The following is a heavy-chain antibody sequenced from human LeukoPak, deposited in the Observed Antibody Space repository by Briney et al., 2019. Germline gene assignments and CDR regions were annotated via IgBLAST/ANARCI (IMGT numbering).Heavy chain of an antibody. Sequence: SVKVSCKASGGTFSSYAISWVRQAPGQGLEWMGGIIPIFGTANYAQKFQGRVTITTDESTSTAYMELSSLRSEDTAVYYCAREVLSDIRGSVYWGQGTLVTVSS. CDR2: IIPIFGTA. CDR1: GGTFSSYA. CDR3: AREVLSDIRGSVY. J-gene: IGHJ4*02. V-gene: IGHV1-69*05. D-gene: IGHD2/OR15-2a*01.